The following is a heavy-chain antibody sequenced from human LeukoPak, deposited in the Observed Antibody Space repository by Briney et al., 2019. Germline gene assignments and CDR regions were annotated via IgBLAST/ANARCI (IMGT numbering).Heavy chain of an antibody. J-gene: IGHJ4*02. CDR1: GFTFSSYA. CDR3: AREPTYSSSWYDGIDY. D-gene: IGHD6-13*01. CDR2: ISYDGNNK. Sequence: GGSLRLSCAASGFTFSSYAMHWVRQAPGKGLEWVAVISYDGNNKYYADSVRGRFTISRDNSKNTLYLQMNSLRPEDTAVYYCAREPTYSSSWYDGIDYWGQGTLVTVSS. V-gene: IGHV3-30-3*01.